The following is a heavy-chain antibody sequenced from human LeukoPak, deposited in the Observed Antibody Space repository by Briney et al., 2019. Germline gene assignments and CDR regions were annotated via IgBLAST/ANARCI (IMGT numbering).Heavy chain of an antibody. CDR3: AREFRACTSCYALYYYYYMDV. CDR2: INWNGGST. Sequence: GGSLRLSCAATGLTFDDYGMSWVRQAPGKGLEWGSGINWNGGSTGYADSVKGRFTISRDNAKNSLYLQMNSLRAEDTALYYCAREFRACTSCYALYYYYYMDVWGKGTTVTVSS. J-gene: IGHJ6*03. V-gene: IGHV3-20*04. D-gene: IGHD2-2*01. CDR1: GLTFDDYG.